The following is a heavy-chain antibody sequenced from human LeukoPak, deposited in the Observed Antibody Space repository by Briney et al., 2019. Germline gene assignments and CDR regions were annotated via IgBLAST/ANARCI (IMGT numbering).Heavy chain of an antibody. D-gene: IGHD2-2*01. V-gene: IGHV1-2*06. CDR3: ASFRDIVVVPAAIESFDI. J-gene: IGHJ3*02. CDR2: INPNSGGT. Sequence: ASVKVSCKASGYTVTGYYMHWVRQAPGQGLEWMGRINPNSGGTNYAQKFQGRVTMTRDTSISTAYMELSRLRSDDTAVYYCASFRDIVVVPAAIESFDIWGQGTMVTVSS. CDR1: GYTVTGYY.